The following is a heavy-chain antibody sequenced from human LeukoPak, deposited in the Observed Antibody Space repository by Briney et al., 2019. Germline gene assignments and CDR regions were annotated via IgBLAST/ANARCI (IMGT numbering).Heavy chain of an antibody. CDR3: ARGKGYSSGWYFDY. V-gene: IGHV4-4*07. Sequence: SETLSLTCTVSGGSISGFYWSCIRQRAGQGLEWIGRIVTSGSTNYCPSLKSRVTMSVDTSKSQFSLKLSSVIAADTAVYYCARGKGYSSGWYFDYWGQGTLVTVSS. CDR2: IVTSGST. D-gene: IGHD6-19*01. J-gene: IGHJ4*02. CDR1: GGSISGFY.